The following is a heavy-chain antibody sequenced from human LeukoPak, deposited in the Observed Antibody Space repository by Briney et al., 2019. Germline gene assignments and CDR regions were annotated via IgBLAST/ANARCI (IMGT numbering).Heavy chain of an antibody. CDR1: GFIVSRDD. V-gene: IGHV3-53*01. CDR3: ARAVAGLYFDY. D-gene: IGHD6-19*01. CDR2: LYTDGKT. Sequence: PGGSLRLSCAVSGFIVSRDDMAWVRQAPGKGLQWVSVLYTDGKTFYEDSVKGRFTISRDNSKNTLNLQINNLRDDDTAVYYCARAVAGLYFDYWGQGILVTVSS. J-gene: IGHJ4*02.